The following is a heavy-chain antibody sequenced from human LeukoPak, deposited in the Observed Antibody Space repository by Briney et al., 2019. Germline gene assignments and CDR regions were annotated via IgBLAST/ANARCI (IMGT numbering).Heavy chain of an antibody. CDR3: HGVPAG. CDR1: GFTFSEAW. Sequence: GGSLRLSCAASGFTFSEAWMSWVRQAPGKGLEWVGLIKTAGGTPDYAAPVKGRFTISRDDSKNTLFLQMNSLKVEDTAVYFCHGVPAGWGQGTLVTVSS. J-gene: IGHJ4*02. CDR2: IKTAGGTP. D-gene: IGHD2-2*01. V-gene: IGHV3-15*01.